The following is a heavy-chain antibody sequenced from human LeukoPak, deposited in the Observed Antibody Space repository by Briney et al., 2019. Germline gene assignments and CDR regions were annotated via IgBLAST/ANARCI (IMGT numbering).Heavy chain of an antibody. J-gene: IGHJ6*04. CDR3: AGGSGWLMDV. Sequence: GGSLRISCAASGFSFSTYWMNWVRQAPGKGLEWVANIKKDGSETYDVDSVKGRFTISKDNAKNSLYPQMKSLRDEDTAVYYCAGGSGWLMDVWGKGTTVTVSS. CDR2: IKKDGSET. CDR1: GFSFSTYW. V-gene: IGHV3-7*01. D-gene: IGHD6-19*01.